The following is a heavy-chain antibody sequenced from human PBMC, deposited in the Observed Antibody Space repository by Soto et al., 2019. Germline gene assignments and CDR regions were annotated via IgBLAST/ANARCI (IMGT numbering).Heavy chain of an antibody. Sequence: EVQLLESGGGLVQPGGPLRLSFAAFEFTFSTYALSWARQAPGRGLEWVSAIGHSGGDTYYADSVKGRFTISRDNSRNTLYLQMSSLRGEDTAVYYCAKSFGPGSFFDYWGQGTLVTVSS. CDR2: IGHSGGDT. CDR3: AKSFGPGSFFDY. D-gene: IGHD3-10*01. J-gene: IGHJ4*02. V-gene: IGHV3-23*01. CDR1: EFTFSTYA.